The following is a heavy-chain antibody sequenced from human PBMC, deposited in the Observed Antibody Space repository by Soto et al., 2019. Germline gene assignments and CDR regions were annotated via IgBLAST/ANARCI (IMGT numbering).Heavy chain of an antibody. D-gene: IGHD3-9*01. CDR2: IYYSGST. J-gene: IGHJ1*01. CDR1: GGSISSGDYY. Sequence: SETLSLTCTVSGGSISSGDYYWSWIRQPPGKGLEWIGYIYYSGSTYYNPSLKSRVTISVDTSKNPVPLKLSPVAGADTAVYYFARAQAYGRYDILTGYFLAEYFQHWGQGTLVTVS. CDR3: ARAQAYGRYDILTGYFLAEYFQH. V-gene: IGHV4-30-4*01.